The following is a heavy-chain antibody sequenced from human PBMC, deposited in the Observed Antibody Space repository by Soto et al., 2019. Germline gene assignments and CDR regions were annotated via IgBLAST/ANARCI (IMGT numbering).Heavy chain of an antibody. D-gene: IGHD2-15*01. V-gene: IGHV3-30-3*01. CDR2: ISYDGSHK. J-gene: IGHJ6*02. Sequence: GESLKISCAASGFTFSNFAMYWVRQAPGKGLEWVTVISYDGSHKYYADSVKGRFTISRDNSKNTLYLQMNNLRAEDSAVYFCARDYSYQRAMDVWGQGTTVTVSS. CDR1: GFTFSNFA. CDR3: ARDYSYQRAMDV.